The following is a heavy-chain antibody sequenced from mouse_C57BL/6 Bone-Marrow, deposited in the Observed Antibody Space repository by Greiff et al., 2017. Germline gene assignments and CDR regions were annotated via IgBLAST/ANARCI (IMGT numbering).Heavy chain of an antibody. Sequence: EVQVVESGGGLVKPGGSLKLSCAASGFTFSSYAMSWVRQTPEKRLEWVATISDGGSYTYYPDNVKGRFTISRDNAKNNLYLQMSHLKSEDTAMYYCARPPYYSNYVYFDYWGQGTTLTVSS. V-gene: IGHV5-4*01. J-gene: IGHJ2*01. D-gene: IGHD2-5*01. CDR3: ARPPYYSNYVYFDY. CDR1: GFTFSSYA. CDR2: ISDGGSYT.